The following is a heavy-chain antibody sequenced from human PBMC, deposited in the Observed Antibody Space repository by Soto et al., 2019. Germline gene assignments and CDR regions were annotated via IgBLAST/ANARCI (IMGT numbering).Heavy chain of an antibody. D-gene: IGHD4-17*01. CDR3: TRGTYGDYSD. J-gene: IGHJ4*02. CDR2: INSDSAYI. Sequence: GGSLRLSCAASGFTFDSSTMNWVRQAPGKGLEWVSSINSDSAYIYYAGSVTGRFTISRDNAKSSLFLQINSLRAVDTAVYYCTRGTYGDYSDWGGGTLVTVSS. V-gene: IGHV3-21*01. CDR1: GFTFDSST.